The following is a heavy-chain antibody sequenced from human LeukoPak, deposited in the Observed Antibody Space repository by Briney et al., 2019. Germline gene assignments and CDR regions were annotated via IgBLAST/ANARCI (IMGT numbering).Heavy chain of an antibody. Sequence: PSQTLSLTCTVSGGSISSGDYYWRWIRQPPGKGLEWIGYIYYSGSTYYNPSLKSRFTISVDTSKNQFSLKLSSVTAADTAVYYCARVQMYYDILTGFGHGDFDYWGQGTLVTVSS. CDR2: IYYSGST. CDR3: ARVQMYYDILTGFGHGDFDY. J-gene: IGHJ4*02. V-gene: IGHV4-30-4*08. D-gene: IGHD3-9*01. CDR1: GGSISSGDYY.